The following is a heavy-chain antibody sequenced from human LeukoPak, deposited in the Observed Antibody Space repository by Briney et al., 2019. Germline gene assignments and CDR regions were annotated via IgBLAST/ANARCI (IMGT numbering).Heavy chain of an antibody. CDR2: INPNSGGT. Sequence: ASVKVSCKASGYTFTGYYMHWVRQAPGQGLEWMGWINPNSGGTNYAQKFQGRVTMTRDTSISTAYMELSRLRSDDTAVYYCAIAVGYSDSSSWYASYNWFDPWGQGTLVTVSS. J-gene: IGHJ5*02. CDR3: AIAVGYSDSSSWYASYNWFDP. CDR1: GYTFTGYY. V-gene: IGHV1-2*02. D-gene: IGHD6-13*01.